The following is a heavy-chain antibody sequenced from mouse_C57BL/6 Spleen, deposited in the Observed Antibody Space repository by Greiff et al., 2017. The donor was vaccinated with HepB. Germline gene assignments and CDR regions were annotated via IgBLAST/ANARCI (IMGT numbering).Heavy chain of an antibody. CDR3: ARWYYGSSSWFAY. CDR2: IDPSDSYT. V-gene: IGHV1-69*01. D-gene: IGHD1-1*01. CDR1: GYTFTSYW. J-gene: IGHJ3*01. Sequence: VQLQQPGAELVMPGASVKLSCKASGYTFTSYWMHWVKQRPGQGLEWIGEIDPSDSYTNYNQKFKGKSTLTEDKSSSTAYMQLSSLTSEDSAVYYCARWYYGSSSWFAYWGQGTLVTVSA.